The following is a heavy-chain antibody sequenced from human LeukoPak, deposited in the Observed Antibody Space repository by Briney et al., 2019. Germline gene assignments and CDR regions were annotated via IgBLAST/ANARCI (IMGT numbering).Heavy chain of an antibody. CDR2: IRGNGADT. J-gene: IGHJ4*02. D-gene: IGHD1-26*01. V-gene: IGHV3-23*01. CDR3: AKVPNSGSYYYFDY. CDR1: GFTFRSYA. Sequence: GASPRLSCAASGFTFRSYAMSWVRQAPGKGLEWVSAIRGNGADTYCADSVKGRFTISRDNSKNTLYLQMNSLRAEDTAVYYCAKVPNSGSYYYFDYWGQGALVTVSS.